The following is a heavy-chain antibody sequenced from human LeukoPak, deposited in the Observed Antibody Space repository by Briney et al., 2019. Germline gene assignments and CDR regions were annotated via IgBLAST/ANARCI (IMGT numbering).Heavy chain of an antibody. CDR3: AKDIVATGDTYYFDY. Sequence: GGSLRLSCAASGFIFSSSWMHWVRQAPGKGLVWVSRINTDGSSTRYADSVKGRFTISRDNAKNTLYLQMNSLRAEDTAVYYCAKDIVATGDTYYFDYWGQGTLVTVSS. CDR1: GFIFSSSW. J-gene: IGHJ4*02. CDR2: INTDGSST. V-gene: IGHV3-74*01. D-gene: IGHD5-12*01.